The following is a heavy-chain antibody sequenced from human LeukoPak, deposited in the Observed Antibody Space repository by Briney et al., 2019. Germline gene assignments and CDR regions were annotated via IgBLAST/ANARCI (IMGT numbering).Heavy chain of an antibody. J-gene: IGHJ6*03. V-gene: IGHV1-69*13. CDR3: ARATSLKTDYGDFSRYPYYYYYYMDV. D-gene: IGHD4-17*01. Sequence: SVKVSCKASGGTFSSYAISWVRQAPGQGLEWMGGIIPIFGTANYAQKFQGRVTITADESTSTAYMELSSLRSEDTAVYYCARATSLKTDYGDFSRYPYYYYYYMDVWGKGTTVTVSS. CDR1: GGTFSSYA. CDR2: IIPIFGTA.